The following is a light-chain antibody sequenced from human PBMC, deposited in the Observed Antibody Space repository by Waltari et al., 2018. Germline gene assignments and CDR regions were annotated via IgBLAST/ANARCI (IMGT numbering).Light chain of an antibody. CDR3: QSYDTSLMTVV. V-gene: IGLV1-40*01. CDR2: GST. Sequence: QSVLTQPPSVSGAPGQRVTISCTGSGSNIGAGYDVPWSQQLPRAAPKLLIYGSTSRPLGVPDRFFGSTSGTSASLAITGLQAEDEADYYCQSYDTSLMTVVFGGGTKLTVL. J-gene: IGLJ3*02. CDR1: GSNIGAGYD.